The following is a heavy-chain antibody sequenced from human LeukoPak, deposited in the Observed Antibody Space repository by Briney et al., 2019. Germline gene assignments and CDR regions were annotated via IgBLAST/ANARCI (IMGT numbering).Heavy chain of an antibody. CDR2: IYYSGST. Sequence: SETLSLTCAVYGGSFSGYYWSWIRQPPGKGLEWIGSIYYSGSTNYNPSLKSRVTISVDTSKNQFSLKLSSVTAADTAVYYCARHGRSGYSYGLDYWGQGTLVTVSS. CDR1: GGSFSGYY. V-gene: IGHV4-59*08. J-gene: IGHJ4*02. D-gene: IGHD5-18*01. CDR3: ARHGRSGYSYGLDY.